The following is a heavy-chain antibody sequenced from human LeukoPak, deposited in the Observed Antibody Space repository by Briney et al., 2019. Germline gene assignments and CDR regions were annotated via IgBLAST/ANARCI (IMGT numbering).Heavy chain of an antibody. CDR2: IKSKPDGGTT. CDR3: TTYKTGTTY. D-gene: IGHD1-7*01. CDR1: GVTFSLAW. V-gene: IGHV3-15*01. J-gene: IGHJ4*02. Sequence: GVSLRLSCAASGVTFSLAWMNWVRQAPGKGLEWVGRIKSKPDGGTTDYAAPVKGRFAISRDDSKNTLYLQMNSLKTEDTAVYFCTTYKTGTTYWGQGTLVTVSS.